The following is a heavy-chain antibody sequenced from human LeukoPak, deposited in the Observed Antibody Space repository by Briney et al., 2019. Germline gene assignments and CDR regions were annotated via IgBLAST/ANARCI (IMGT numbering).Heavy chain of an antibody. V-gene: IGHV3-23*01. CDR3: AKDRVYEIFYSRFDP. CDR2: ISGSGGST. J-gene: IGHJ5*02. Sequence: GGSLSLSCAASGFTFSSYAMSWVRQAPGKGLEWVSAISGSGGSTYYADSVKGRFTISRDNSKNTLYLQMNSLRAEDTAVYYCAKDRVYEIFYSRFDPWGQGTLVTVSS. D-gene: IGHD2-8*01. CDR1: GFTFSSYA.